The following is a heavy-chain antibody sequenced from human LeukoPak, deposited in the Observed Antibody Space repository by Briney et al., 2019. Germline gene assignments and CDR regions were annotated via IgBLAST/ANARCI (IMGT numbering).Heavy chain of an antibody. CDR1: GFTFSSYA. J-gene: IGHJ4*02. CDR3: AKTRQGGYYFDY. V-gene: IGHV3-23*01. Sequence: GGSLRLSCAASGFTFSSYAMSWVRQAPGKGLEWVSANSGSGGSTYYADSVKGRFTISRDNSKNTLYLQMNSLRAEDTAVYYCAKTRQGGYYFDYWGQGTLVTVSS. D-gene: IGHD3-16*01. CDR2: NSGSGGST.